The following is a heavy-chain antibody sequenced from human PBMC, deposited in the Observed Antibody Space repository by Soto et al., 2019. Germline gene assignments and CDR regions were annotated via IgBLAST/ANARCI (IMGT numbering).Heavy chain of an antibody. CDR2: ISGSGART. CDR3: ARGDSYYDFGIEC. Sequence: PGGSLRLSCAVSGFTFSNYAMSWVRQAPGKGPEWVTSISGSGARTYYADSVKGRITTSRDNSKNTLFLQVSSLRDEDTAVYYCARGDSYYDFGIECWGQGTVVTVSS. D-gene: IGHD3-3*01. V-gene: IGHV3-23*01. CDR1: GFTFSNYA. J-gene: IGHJ4*02.